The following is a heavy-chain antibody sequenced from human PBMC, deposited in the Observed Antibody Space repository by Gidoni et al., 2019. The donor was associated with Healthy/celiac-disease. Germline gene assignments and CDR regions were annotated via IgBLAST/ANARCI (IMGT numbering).Heavy chain of an antibody. Sequence: EVQLVESGGGLVQPGGSLRLSCAASGFTFSSDWMSWVRQAPGKGLEWLANIKQDGSEKYYVDSVKGRFTISRDNAKNSLYLQMNSLRAEDTAVYYCARDNLPIEYSSSESRLTDLWYFDLWGRGTLVTVSS. CDR2: IKQDGSEK. J-gene: IGHJ2*01. V-gene: IGHV3-7*05. CDR3: ARDNLPIEYSSSESRLTDLWYFDL. D-gene: IGHD6-6*01. CDR1: GFTFSSDW.